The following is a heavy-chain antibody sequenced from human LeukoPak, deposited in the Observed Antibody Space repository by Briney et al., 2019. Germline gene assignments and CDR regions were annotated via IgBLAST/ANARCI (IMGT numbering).Heavy chain of an antibody. V-gene: IGHV3-48*03. D-gene: IGHD3-10*01. CDR2: ISSSGSTI. J-gene: IGHJ4*02. Sequence: PGGSLRLSCAAPGFTFSSYEMNWVRQAPGKGLEWVSYISSSGSTIYYADSVKGRFTISRDNSKNTLYLQMNSLRAEDTAVYYCAKGGYYYGSGSYYNRSVSRFDYWGQGTLVTVSS. CDR3: AKGGYYYGSGSYYNRSVSRFDY. CDR1: GFTFSSYE.